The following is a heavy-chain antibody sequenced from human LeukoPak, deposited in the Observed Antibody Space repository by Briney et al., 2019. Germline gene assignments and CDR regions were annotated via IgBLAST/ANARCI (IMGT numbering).Heavy chain of an antibody. CDR2: INPRGST. J-gene: IGHJ4*02. Sequence: SETLSLTCGVYGGSFSGYYWSWIRQPPGKGLQWIGEINPRGSTNYNPSLKSRVTLSADTSKNQFSLTLNSVTAADTAVYYCARRRLGYYFDYWGQGTLVTVSS. CDR3: ARRRLGYYFDY. V-gene: IGHV4-34*01. D-gene: IGHD5-24*01. CDR1: GGSFSGYY.